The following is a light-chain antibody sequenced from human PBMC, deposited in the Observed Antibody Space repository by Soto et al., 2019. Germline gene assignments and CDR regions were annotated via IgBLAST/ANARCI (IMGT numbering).Light chain of an antibody. V-gene: IGKV3-20*01. CDR3: QQYNTWPWT. CDR1: QSVDTK. Sequence: EIVLTQSPGTLSLSPGERATLSCRASQSVDTKLAWYRQKPGQSPRLLIYGASSRATGIPDRFSGSGSGIDFTLTISRLEPEDFAVYYCQQYNTWPWTFGQGTKVEIK. J-gene: IGKJ1*01. CDR2: GAS.